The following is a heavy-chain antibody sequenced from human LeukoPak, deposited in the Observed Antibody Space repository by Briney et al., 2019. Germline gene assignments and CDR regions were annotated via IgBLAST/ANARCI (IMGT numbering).Heavy chain of an antibody. V-gene: IGHV1-18*01. J-gene: IGHJ5*02. D-gene: IGHD3-10*01. CDR2: ISAYNGNT. CDR1: GYTFTSYG. CDR3: ASLGSGSPFSGLDP. Sequence: GASVKVSCKASGYTFTSYGISWVRQAPGQGLEWMGWISAYNGNTNYAQKLQGRVTMTTDTSTSTAYMELRSLRSEDTAVYYCASLGSGSPFSGLDPWGQGTLVTVSS.